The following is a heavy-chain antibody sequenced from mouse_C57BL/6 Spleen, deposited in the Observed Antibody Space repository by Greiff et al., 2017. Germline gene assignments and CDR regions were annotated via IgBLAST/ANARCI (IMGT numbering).Heavy chain of an antibody. D-gene: IGHD2-10*02. J-gene: IGHJ2*01. CDR2: ISDGGSYT. V-gene: IGHV5-4*01. Sequence: EVKLVESGGGLVKPGGSLKLSCAASGFTFSSYAMSWVRQTPEKRLEWVATISDGGSYTYYPDNVKGRFTISRDNAKNNLYLQMSHLKSEDTAMYYCARDRGYGEKKIYFEDWGQGTTLTVAS. CDR3: ARDRGYGEKKIYFED. CDR1: GFTFSSYA.